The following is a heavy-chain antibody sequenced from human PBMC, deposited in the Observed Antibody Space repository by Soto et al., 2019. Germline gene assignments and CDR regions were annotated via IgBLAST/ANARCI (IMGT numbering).Heavy chain of an antibody. V-gene: IGHV4-59*12. Sequence: SETLSLTCTVSGGSISSYYWSWIRQPPGKGLEWIGYIYDSGSTNSNPSLKSRVTVSVDTSQNQFSLKLSSVTAADTAVYYCAKDLDFWSGYYPYDYWGQGTLVTVSS. CDR3: AKDLDFWSGYYPYDY. CDR1: GGSISSYY. D-gene: IGHD3-3*01. J-gene: IGHJ4*02. CDR2: IYDSGST.